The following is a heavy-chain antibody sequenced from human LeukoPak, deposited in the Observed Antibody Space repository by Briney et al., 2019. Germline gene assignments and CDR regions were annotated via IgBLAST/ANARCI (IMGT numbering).Heavy chain of an antibody. V-gene: IGHV4-31*03. J-gene: IGHJ6*02. Sequence: SQTLSLTCTVSVGSISSGCYYWSWIRQHPGKGLEWIGYIYYSRSTYYNPSLKSRVTISVDTSKNQFSLKLSSVTAADTAVYYCARARGSPTPHYYYYYGMDVWGQGATVTVSS. CDR1: VGSISSGCYY. D-gene: IGHD1-26*01. CDR3: ARARGSPTPHYYYYYGMDV. CDR2: IYYSRST.